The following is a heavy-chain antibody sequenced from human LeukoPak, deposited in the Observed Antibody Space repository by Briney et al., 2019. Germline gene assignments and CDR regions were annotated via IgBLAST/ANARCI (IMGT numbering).Heavy chain of an antibody. J-gene: IGHJ6*03. CDR3: AKGLLTAGSHNCMDV. Sequence: PGGSLRLSCAASGFTLSSYAMSWVRQAPGRGLEWVSTIDTRGTGTFYADSVKGRFTISRDNSKNTLFVQMSGLRAEDTAVYYCAKGLLTAGSHNCMDVWGKGTTVTVSS. V-gene: IGHV3-23*05. CDR2: IDTRGTGT. CDR1: GFTLSSYA. D-gene: IGHD2-21*02.